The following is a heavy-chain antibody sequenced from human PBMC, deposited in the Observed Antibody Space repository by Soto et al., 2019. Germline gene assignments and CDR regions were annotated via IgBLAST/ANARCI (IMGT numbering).Heavy chain of an antibody. CDR2: VSSASSYR. CDR1: GFMFSKYD. D-gene: IGHD2-21*01. V-gene: IGHV3-21*01. Sequence: EVQLVESGGGLVRPGGSLRLSCAASGFMFSKYDMNWVRQAPGKGLEWVSSVSSASSYRYYADSVRGRFTISRDNAKESLYLQINSLRAEDTAIYYCARAPILLVIRGIDYWGQGTLVTVSS. CDR3: ARAPILLVIRGIDY. J-gene: IGHJ4*02.